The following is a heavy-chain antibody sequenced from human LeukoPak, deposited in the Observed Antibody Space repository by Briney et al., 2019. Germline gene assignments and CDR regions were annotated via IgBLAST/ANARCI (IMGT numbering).Heavy chain of an antibody. CDR1: GASITTYY. D-gene: IGHD1-26*01. J-gene: IGHJ4*02. CDR2: IHSSGSA. V-gene: IGHV4-59*01. Sequence: SETLSLTCTVSGASITTYYWSWIRQPPGKGQEYIGQIHSSGSANYNPSLKTRVAMSLDASKNQFSLTVSSVTAADTAIYSRARDILDVGATHYFDHWGQGSLLTVSS. CDR3: ARDILDVGATHYFDH.